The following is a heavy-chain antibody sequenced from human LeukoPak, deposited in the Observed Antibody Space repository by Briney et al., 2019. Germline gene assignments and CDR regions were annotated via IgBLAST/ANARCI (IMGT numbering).Heavy chain of an antibody. CDR1: GGSISSYY. CDR3: ARTPRPAPVYDFWSGTQAAFDY. Sequence: SETLSLTCTVSGGSISSYYWSWIRQPPGKGLEWIGYIYYSGSTNYNPSLKSRVTISVDTSKNQFSLKLSSVTAADTAVYYCARTPRPAPVYDFWSGTQAAFDYWGQGTLVTVSS. CDR2: IYYSGST. D-gene: IGHD3-3*01. J-gene: IGHJ4*02. V-gene: IGHV4-59*01.